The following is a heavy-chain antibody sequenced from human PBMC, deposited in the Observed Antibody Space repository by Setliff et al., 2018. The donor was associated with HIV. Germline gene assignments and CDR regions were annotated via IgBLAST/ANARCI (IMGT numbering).Heavy chain of an antibody. V-gene: IGHV4-59*11. CDR2: IYYSGSS. D-gene: IGHD5-12*01. CDR1: GASSSSHY. CDR3: ARVGEGYSGDMDV. Sequence: PSETLSLTCTVSGASSSSHYWSWIRQPPGKGLEWIGYIYYSGSSKNTPSLKSRVTISVDTPKNEFSLKLSSMTAADTAVYYCARVGEGYSGDMDVWGKGTTVTVSS. J-gene: IGHJ6*03.